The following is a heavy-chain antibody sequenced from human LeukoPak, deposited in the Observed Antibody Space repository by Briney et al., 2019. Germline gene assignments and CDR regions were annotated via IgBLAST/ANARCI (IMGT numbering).Heavy chain of an antibody. CDR1: GFTFSSYA. V-gene: IGHV3-30-3*01. J-gene: IGHJ4*02. D-gene: IGHD3-10*01. Sequence: GRSLRLSCAAFGFTFSSYAMHWVRQAPGKGLEWVAVISYDGSNKYYADSVKGRFTISRDNSKNTLYLQMNSLRAEDTAVYYCARDWVEGILDYWGQGTLVTVSS. CDR3: ARDWVEGILDY. CDR2: ISYDGSNK.